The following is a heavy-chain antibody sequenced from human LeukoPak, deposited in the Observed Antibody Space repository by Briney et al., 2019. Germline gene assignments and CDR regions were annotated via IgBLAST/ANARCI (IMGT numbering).Heavy chain of an antibody. CDR3: ARGPRPEVPVDAL. CDR2: INHSGST. Sequence: SETLSLTCAVYGGSFIGYYWSGIRQPPGKGLEEIGEINHSGSTNYNPSLKSRVTISVDTSKNQFSLKLRSVTAADTAMYYCARGPRPEVPVDALWGQGTLVTVSS. J-gene: IGHJ4*02. CDR1: GGSFIGYY. D-gene: IGHD2-2*01. V-gene: IGHV4-34*01.